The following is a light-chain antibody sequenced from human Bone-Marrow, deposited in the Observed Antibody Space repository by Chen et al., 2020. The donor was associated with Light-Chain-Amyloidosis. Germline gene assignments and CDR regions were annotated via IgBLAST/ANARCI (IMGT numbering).Light chain of an antibody. J-gene: IGLJ3*02. V-gene: IGLV6-57*01. CDR1: SGSIATNY. Sequence: NFMLTQPHPVSESPGKTVIISCTRSSGSIATNYVQWYQQRPGSSPTTVIYEDDQRPSGVPDRFSGSIDRSSNSASLTISGLKTEYEADYYCQSYQGSSQGVFGGGTKLTVL. CDR2: EDD. CDR3: QSYQGSSQGV.